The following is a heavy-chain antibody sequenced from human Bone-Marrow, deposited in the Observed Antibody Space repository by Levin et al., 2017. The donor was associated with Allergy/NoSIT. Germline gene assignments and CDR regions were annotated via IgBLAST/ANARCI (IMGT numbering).Heavy chain of an antibody. J-gene: IGHJ4*02. D-gene: IGHD6-6*01. V-gene: IGHV4-39*02. CDR1: GASVSSSSYY. CDR2: IYYTGKT. Sequence: SETLSLTCTVSGASVSSSSYYWGWIRQPPGKGLEWIGSIYYTGKTYNNPSLKSRAPISIDTPNNQFSLKVTSVTAADTAVYYCAREYSSSAGFEFWGQGILVTVSS. CDR3: AREYSSSAGFEF.